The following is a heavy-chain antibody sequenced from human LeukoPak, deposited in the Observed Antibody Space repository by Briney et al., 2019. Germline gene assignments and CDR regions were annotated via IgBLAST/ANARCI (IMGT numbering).Heavy chain of an antibody. D-gene: IGHD6-13*01. CDR2: IYYSGST. V-gene: IGHV4-59*08. CDR3: ARAPTQYSMAFDY. CDR1: GGSISSYY. J-gene: IGHJ4*02. Sequence: PSETLSLTCTVSGGSISSYYWSWIRQPPGKGLEWIGYIYYSGSTNYNPSLKSRVTISVDTSKNQFSLKLSSVTAADTAVYYCARAPTQYSMAFDYWGQGTLVTVSS.